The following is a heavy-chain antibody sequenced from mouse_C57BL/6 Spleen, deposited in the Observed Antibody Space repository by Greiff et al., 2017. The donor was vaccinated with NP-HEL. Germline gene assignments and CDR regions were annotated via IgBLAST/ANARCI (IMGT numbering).Heavy chain of an antibody. CDR3: ARQAGNYYAMDY. V-gene: IGHV5-12*01. CDR1: GFTFSDYY. CDR2: ISNGGGST. Sequence: EVQGVESGGGLVQPGGSLKLSCAASGFTFSDYYMYWVRQTPEKRLEWVAYISNGGGSTYYPDTVKARFTISRDNAKNTLYLQMSRLKSEDTAMYYCARQAGNYYAMDYWGQGTSVTVSS. J-gene: IGHJ4*01.